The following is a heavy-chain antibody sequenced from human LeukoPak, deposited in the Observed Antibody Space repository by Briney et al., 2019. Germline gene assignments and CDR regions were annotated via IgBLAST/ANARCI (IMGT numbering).Heavy chain of an antibody. CDR3: AREGDSGYDTFDY. V-gene: IGHV4-59*01. J-gene: IGHJ4*02. Sequence: SETLSLTCTVSGGSISSYYWSWIRQPPGKGLEWIGYIYYSGSTNYNPSLKSRVTISVDTSKNQFSLKLSSVTAAGTAVYYCAREGDSGYDTFDYWGQGTLVTVSS. CDR1: GGSISSYY. CDR2: IYYSGST. D-gene: IGHD5-12*01.